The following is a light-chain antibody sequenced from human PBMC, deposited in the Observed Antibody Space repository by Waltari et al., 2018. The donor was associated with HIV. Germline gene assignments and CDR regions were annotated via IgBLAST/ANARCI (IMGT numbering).Light chain of an antibody. J-gene: IGLJ1*01. Sequence: QSVLTQPPSASATPGQRVTLSCSGRSSNIGSNSVNWYQQLPGTAPKLLIYGDHPRPSGVPDRFSGSKSGTSASLAISGPQSEDEAVYFCAAWDDSLNGYVFGAGTKVTVL. CDR2: GDH. V-gene: IGLV1-44*01. CDR3: AAWDDSLNGYV. CDR1: SSNIGSNS.